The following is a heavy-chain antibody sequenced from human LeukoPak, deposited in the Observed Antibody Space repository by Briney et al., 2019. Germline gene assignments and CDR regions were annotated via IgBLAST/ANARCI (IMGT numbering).Heavy chain of an antibody. Sequence: PSETLSLTCTVSGGSISSGGYYWSWIRQPPGKGLEWIGYIYHSGSTYYNPSLKSRVTISVDRSKNQFSLKLSSVTAADTAVYYCASTGGDTAIQNRYFDYWGQGTLVTVSS. D-gene: IGHD5-18*01. CDR3: ASTGGDTAIQNRYFDY. CDR2: IYHSGST. CDR1: GGSISSGGYY. J-gene: IGHJ4*02. V-gene: IGHV4-30-2*01.